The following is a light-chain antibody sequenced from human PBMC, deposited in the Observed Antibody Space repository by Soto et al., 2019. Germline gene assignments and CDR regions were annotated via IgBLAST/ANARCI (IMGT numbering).Light chain of an antibody. CDR3: QQRNSWPPT. CDR1: QSVSRY. Sequence: EIVLTQSPATLSLSPGERATLSCRASQSVSRYLAWYQERPGQAPRLLIHDASNRATDIPARFSGSGSGTDFTLTISSLESEDFALYYCQQRNSWPPTFGPGTKVDIK. V-gene: IGKV3-11*01. CDR2: DAS. J-gene: IGKJ3*01.